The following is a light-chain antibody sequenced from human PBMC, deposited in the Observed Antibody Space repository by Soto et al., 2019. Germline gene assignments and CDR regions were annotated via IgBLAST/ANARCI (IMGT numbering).Light chain of an antibody. V-gene: IGLV2-23*01. CDR2: EGN. CDR1: SSDVGNYDL. Sequence: QSALTQPASVSGSPGQSITISCTGTSSDVGNYDLVSWYQHHPGKAPKLIVYEGNKRPPGVSDRFSDSKSGNTASLTISGLQADDEADYYCCSFAGGHSYVFGTGTKVTVL. CDR3: CSFAGGHSYV. J-gene: IGLJ1*01.